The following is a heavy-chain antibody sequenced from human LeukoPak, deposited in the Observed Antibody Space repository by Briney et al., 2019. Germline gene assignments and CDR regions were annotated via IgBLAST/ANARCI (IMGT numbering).Heavy chain of an antibody. J-gene: IGHJ3*02. D-gene: IGHD6-13*01. CDR2: IFPVFGTS. CDR1: GGTFNNFA. Sequence: SVKVSCKASGGTFNNFAICWVRQAPGQGLEWMGGIFPVFGTSTYAQKFQGRVTITADESTRTAHMELSSLRSDDTAVYYCARGPHTRSRYKHAFDIWAQGTMVTVSS. CDR3: ARGPHTRSRYKHAFDI. V-gene: IGHV1-69*01.